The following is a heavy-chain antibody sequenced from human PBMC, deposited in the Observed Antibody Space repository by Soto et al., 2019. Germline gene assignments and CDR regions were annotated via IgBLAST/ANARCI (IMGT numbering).Heavy chain of an antibody. CDR2: INQSGNA. CDR1: GGSFSGYS. D-gene: IGHD2-15*01. V-gene: IGHV4-34*01. Sequence: QVQLQQWGAGLLKPSETLSLTCTVYGGSFSGYSWSWIRQPPGKGLEWIGEINQSGNANYNPSLKSRVTISVDTSKTQFSLKLSSVTAADTAVYYCARAHLQGFIVLAVVGHFDYWGQGALVTVSS. CDR3: ARAHLQGFIVLAVVGHFDY. J-gene: IGHJ4*02.